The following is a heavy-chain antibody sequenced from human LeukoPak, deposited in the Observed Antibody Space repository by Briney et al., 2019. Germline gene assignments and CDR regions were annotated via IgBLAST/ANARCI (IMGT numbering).Heavy chain of an antibody. J-gene: IGHJ4*02. Sequence: ASVKVSCKDSSYSFSDYGFTWVRQAPGQGLEYMGWISGYNGNTSYAEKLQDRVTLTADASTTTVYMELRSLTSDDTAVYYCARVASYDLLTGYYLEYWGQGTLVTVSS. D-gene: IGHD3-9*01. V-gene: IGHV1-18*01. CDR3: ARVASYDLLTGYYLEY. CDR2: ISGYNGNT. CDR1: SYSFSDYG.